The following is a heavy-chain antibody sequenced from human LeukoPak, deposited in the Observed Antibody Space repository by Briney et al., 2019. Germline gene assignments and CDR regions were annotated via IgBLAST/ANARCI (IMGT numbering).Heavy chain of an antibody. D-gene: IGHD1-26*01. Sequence: GGSLRLSCSAFGFTFRSCPMHWVRQAPGKGLGYVSTITSKGGSTYYADSVKGRFTISRDNSKNTLYLQMSSLRTEDTAVYYCIKDRSGTYSFDYWGQGTLVTVSS. CDR1: GFTFRSCP. CDR2: ITSKGGST. J-gene: IGHJ4*02. CDR3: IKDRSGTYSFDY. V-gene: IGHV3-64D*06.